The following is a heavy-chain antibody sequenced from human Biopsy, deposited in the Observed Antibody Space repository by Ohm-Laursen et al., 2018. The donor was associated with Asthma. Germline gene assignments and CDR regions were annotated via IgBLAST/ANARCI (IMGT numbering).Heavy chain of an antibody. CDR1: GDSFSNYA. CDR3: ARGYSGSDRIVYYYSGLEV. Sequence: GATVKISCKASGDSFSNYAISWVRQAPGQGLEWMGGLIPVLGTPDHAQMFEGRVTITADESTSTAYMELSSLRSEDTAVYYCARGYSGSDRIVYYYSGLEVWGQGTTVTV. J-gene: IGHJ6*02. V-gene: IGHV1-69*13. D-gene: IGHD5-12*01. CDR2: LIPVLGTP.